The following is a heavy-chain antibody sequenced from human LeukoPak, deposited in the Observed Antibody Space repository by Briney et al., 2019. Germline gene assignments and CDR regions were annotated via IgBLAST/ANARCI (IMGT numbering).Heavy chain of an antibody. CDR1: GVMFSSYW. CDR2: INTDGTRT. Sequence: GGSLRLSCAASGVMFSSYWMHWVRHAPGKGLVWVSRINTDGTRTAYADSVRGRFTVSRDNGKYTLYLQMNSLRAEDTAVYYSARSYYYARSGYPGDDYWGPGTLVTVSS. V-gene: IGHV3-74*01. D-gene: IGHD3-22*01. J-gene: IGHJ4*02. CDR3: ARSYYYARSGYPGDDY.